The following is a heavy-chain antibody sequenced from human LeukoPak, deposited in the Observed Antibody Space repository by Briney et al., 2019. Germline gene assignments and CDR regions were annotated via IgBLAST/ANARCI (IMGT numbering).Heavy chain of an antibody. D-gene: IGHD6-19*01. CDR2: IYSSGST. V-gene: IGHV4-59*08. CDR1: GGSITSYY. J-gene: IGHJ4*02. Sequence: PSETLSLTCTVSGGSITSYYWSWIRQPPGKGLEWIGYIYSSGSTTYNPSLRSRVTISVDTSKNQFSLRLTSVTAADTAVYYCARRAVAENYFDYWRQGTLVTDSS. CDR3: ARRAVAENYFDY.